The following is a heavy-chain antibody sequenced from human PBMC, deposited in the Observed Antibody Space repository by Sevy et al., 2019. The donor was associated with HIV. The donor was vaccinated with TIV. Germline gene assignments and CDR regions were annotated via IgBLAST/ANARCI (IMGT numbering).Heavy chain of an antibody. D-gene: IGHD6-19*01. J-gene: IGHJ1*01. CDR1: GFTFSSYS. Sequence: GGSLRLSCAASGFTFSSYSMNWVRQAPGKGLEWVSSISSSSSYIYYADSVKGRFTISRDNAKNSLYLQMNSLRAEDTAVYYCARVVKQWLFQNWGQGTLVTVSS. CDR3: ARVVKQWLFQN. V-gene: IGHV3-21*01. CDR2: ISSSSSYI.